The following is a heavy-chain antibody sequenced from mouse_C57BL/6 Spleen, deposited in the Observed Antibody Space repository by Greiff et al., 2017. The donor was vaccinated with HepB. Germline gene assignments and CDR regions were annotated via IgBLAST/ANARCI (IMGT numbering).Heavy chain of an antibody. J-gene: IGHJ4*01. D-gene: IGHD1-1*01. CDR2: ISSGGSYT. V-gene: IGHV5-6*02. CDR1: GFTFSSYG. Sequence: EVKVEESGGDLVKPGGSLKLSCAASGFTFSSYGMSWVRQTPDKRLEWVATISSGGSYTYYPDSVKGRFTISRDNAKNTLYLQMSSLKSEDTAMYYCARHLTTVVAPYYYAMDYWGQGTSVTVSS. CDR3: ARHLTTVVAPYYYAMDY.